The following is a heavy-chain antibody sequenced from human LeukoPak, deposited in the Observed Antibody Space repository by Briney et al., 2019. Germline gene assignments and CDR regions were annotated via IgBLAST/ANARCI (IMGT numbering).Heavy chain of an antibody. CDR2: IYHSGST. CDR3: ARGTSYYYYGMDV. CDR1: GGSISSGGYS. J-gene: IGHJ6*02. Sequence: PSETLSLTCAVSGGSISSGGYSWSWIRQPPGKGLEWIGYIYHSGSTYYNPSLKSRVTISVDRSKNQFSLKLSSVTAADTAGYYCARGTSYYYYGMDVWGQGTTVTVSS. V-gene: IGHV4-30-2*01.